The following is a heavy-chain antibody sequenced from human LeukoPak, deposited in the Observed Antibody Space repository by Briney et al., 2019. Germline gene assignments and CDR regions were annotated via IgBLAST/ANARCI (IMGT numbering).Heavy chain of an antibody. Sequence: GGSLRLFCAASGFTFSSYAMSWVRQAPGKGLEWVSAISGSGGSTYYADSVKGRFTISRDNSKNTLYLQMNSLRAEDTAVYYCAKVGGVIAAAGNFDYWGQGTLVTVSS. J-gene: IGHJ4*02. CDR3: AKVGGVIAAAGNFDY. V-gene: IGHV3-23*01. CDR2: ISGSGGST. CDR1: GFTFSSYA. D-gene: IGHD6-13*01.